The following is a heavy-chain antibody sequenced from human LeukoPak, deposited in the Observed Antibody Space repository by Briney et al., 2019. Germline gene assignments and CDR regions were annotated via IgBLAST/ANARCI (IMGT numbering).Heavy chain of an antibody. CDR1: GYTFTGYY. Sequence: ASVKVSRKXSGYTFTGYYMHWVRQAPGQGLEWMGWINPNSGGTNYAQKFQGRVTMTRDTSISTAYMELSRLRSDDTAVYYCATPTVTTWYYFDYWGQGTLVTVSS. J-gene: IGHJ4*02. D-gene: IGHD4-17*01. V-gene: IGHV1-2*02. CDR2: INPNSGGT. CDR3: ATPTVTTWYYFDY.